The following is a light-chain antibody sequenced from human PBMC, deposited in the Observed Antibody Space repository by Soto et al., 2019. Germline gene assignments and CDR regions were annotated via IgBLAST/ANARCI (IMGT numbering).Light chain of an antibody. CDR1: SSDVGGYDH. CDR3: SSYTNKDTLL. CDR2: DVT. J-gene: IGLJ3*02. Sequence: QSALTQPASVSGSPGQSITISCTGTSSDVGGYDHVSWYQQHPGNAPKLIIYDVTVRPSGISPRFSGSKSDNTASLAVSGLQPEDEADYYCSSYTNKDTLLFGGGTKLTVL. V-gene: IGLV2-14*03.